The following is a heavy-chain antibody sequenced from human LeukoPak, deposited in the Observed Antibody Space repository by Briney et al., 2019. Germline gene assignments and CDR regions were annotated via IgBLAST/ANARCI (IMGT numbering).Heavy chain of an antibody. CDR1: GYSISSGYY. D-gene: IGHD3-16*01. Sequence: KTSETLSLTCAVSGYSISSGYYWGWIRQPPGKGLEWIGSIYHSGSTYYNPSLKSRVTISVDTSKNQFSLKLSSVTAADTAVYYCASFWGYGNWFDPWGQGTLVTVSS. J-gene: IGHJ5*02. CDR2: IYHSGST. CDR3: ASFWGYGNWFDP. V-gene: IGHV4-38-2*01.